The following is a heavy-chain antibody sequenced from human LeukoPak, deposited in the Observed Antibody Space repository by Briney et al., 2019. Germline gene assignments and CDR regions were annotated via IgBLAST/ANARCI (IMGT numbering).Heavy chain of an antibody. D-gene: IGHD3-22*01. CDR2: ISGSGGST. CDR3: AKVGAPNYYDSSGYWY. CDR1: GFTFSSYA. J-gene: IGHJ4*02. V-gene: IGHV3-23*01. Sequence: GGSLRLSCAAFGFTFSSYAMGWVRQAPGKGLEWVSAISGSGGSTYYADSVKGRFTISRDNSKNTLYLQMNSLRAEDTAEYYCAKVGAPNYYDSSGYWYWGQGTLVTASS.